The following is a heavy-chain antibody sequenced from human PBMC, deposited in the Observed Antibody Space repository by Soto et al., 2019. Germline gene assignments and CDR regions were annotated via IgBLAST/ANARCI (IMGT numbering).Heavy chain of an antibody. V-gene: IGHV1-2*02. J-gene: IGHJ6*02. CDR2: INPNSDGT. CDR3: ARDPTTVTLGYYYGVDV. CDR1: GYTFTDYY. D-gene: IGHD4-17*01. Sequence: ASVKVSCKASGYTFTDYYMHWVRQAPGQGLEWMGWINPNSDGTNYAQRFQGRVTMTRDTSISTAYMELSSLTSDDTAVYYCARDPTTVTLGYYYGVDVWGQGTTVTVSS.